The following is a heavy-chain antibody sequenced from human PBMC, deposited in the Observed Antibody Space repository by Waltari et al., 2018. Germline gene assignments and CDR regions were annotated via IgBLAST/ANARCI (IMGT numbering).Heavy chain of an antibody. CDR3: ARGAAYSRFDY. J-gene: IGHJ4*02. V-gene: IGHV3-23*04. D-gene: IGHD5-18*01. CDR2: MSGSGGNT. Sequence: EVQLVESGGGLVQPGGSLRLSCAASGFTFSSYGMNWVRQAAGKGLEGVSGMSGSGGNTYYADSVKGRFTISRDNSKSTLSLQMNSVRADDTAVYYCARGAAYSRFDYWGQGTLVIVSS. CDR1: GFTFSSYG.